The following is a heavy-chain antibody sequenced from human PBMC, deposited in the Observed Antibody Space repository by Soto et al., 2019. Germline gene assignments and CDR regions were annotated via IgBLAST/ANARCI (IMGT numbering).Heavy chain of an antibody. CDR2: IYAGGNT. V-gene: IGHV3-53*01. J-gene: IGHJ4*02. Sequence: LRLSCAASGFSVTSNYMTWVRQAPGKGLECVSVIYAGGNTYYPDSVKGRFTISSDNSKNTLFLQMNNLRAEDTAVYYCARVTTFYDILTSSYALNYFDYWGPGTRVTVSS. CDR1: GFSVTSNY. CDR3: ARVTTFYDILTSSYALNYFDY. D-gene: IGHD3-9*01.